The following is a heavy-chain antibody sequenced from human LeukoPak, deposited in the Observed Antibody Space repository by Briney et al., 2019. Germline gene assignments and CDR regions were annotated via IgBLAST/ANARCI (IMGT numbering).Heavy chain of an antibody. D-gene: IGHD3-9*01. V-gene: IGHV3-21*01. J-gene: IGHJ6*02. CDR3: ARDSGLDWSGYYYYGMDV. CDR2: ISISSSYI. CDR1: GFTVSSYR. Sequence: PGGSLRLSCAASGFTVSSYRMTWVGQAPGEWRGSVSSISISSSYIYYADSVKGRFTISRDNAKNSLYLQMNSLRAEDTAVYYCARDSGLDWSGYYYYGMDVWGQGTTVTVSS.